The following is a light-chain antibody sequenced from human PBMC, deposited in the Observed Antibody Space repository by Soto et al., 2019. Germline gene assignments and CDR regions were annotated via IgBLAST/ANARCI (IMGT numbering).Light chain of an antibody. CDR2: EVS. Sequence: QSALTQPHSVSGSPGQSVTISCTGTSSDVGSYNRVSWYHQPPGTAPKLMISEVSNRPSGVPDRFSGSKSGNTASLTISGLQAEDEGDYYCSSYTSSSTFVFGGGTKVTVL. V-gene: IGLV2-18*02. CDR1: SSDVGSYNR. J-gene: IGLJ2*01. CDR3: SSYTSSSTFV.